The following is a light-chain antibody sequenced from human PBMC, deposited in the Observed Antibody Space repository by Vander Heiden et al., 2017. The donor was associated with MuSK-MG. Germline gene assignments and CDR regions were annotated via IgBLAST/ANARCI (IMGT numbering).Light chain of an antibody. CDR3: QVWDSSSDHGV. J-gene: IGLJ3*02. V-gene: IGLV3-21*02. CDR2: DDT. CDR1: NIRSKT. Sequence: SYMLTQPPSVSVAPGQTARIPCGGNNIRSKTVHWYQQKPGQAPVLGGSDDTDRPSGIPERFSGSNSGNTATLTISRVEAGDEADYYCQVWDSSSDHGVFGGGTRLTVL.